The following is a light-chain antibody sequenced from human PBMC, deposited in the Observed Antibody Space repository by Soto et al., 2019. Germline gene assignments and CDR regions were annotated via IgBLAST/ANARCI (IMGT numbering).Light chain of an antibody. CDR2: EVS. J-gene: IGLJ1*01. CDR1: SSDVGGYNY. V-gene: IGLV2-14*01. CDR3: RSYTSSGTYV. Sequence: QSALPQPASVSGSPGQSITISCTGTSSDVGGYNYVSWYQQHPGKAPKLMIYEVSNRPSGVSNRFSGSKSGNTASLTISGLQAEDEADYYCRSYTSSGTYVFGTGTKVTV.